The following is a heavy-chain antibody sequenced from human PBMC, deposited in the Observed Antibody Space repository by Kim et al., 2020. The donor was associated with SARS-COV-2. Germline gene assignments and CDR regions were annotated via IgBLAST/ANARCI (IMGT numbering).Heavy chain of an antibody. Sequence: KVQGRVTMTRDTSISTDYMELSRLRTDDTAVYYCARAGRGSSWGYYFDYWGQGTLVTVSS. V-gene: IGHV1-2*02. D-gene: IGHD6-13*01. J-gene: IGHJ4*02. CDR3: ARAGRGSSWGYYFDY.